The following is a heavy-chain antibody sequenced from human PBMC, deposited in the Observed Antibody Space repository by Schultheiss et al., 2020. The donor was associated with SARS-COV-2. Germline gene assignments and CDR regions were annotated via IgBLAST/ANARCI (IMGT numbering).Heavy chain of an antibody. CDR3: ARDLYPTSL. J-gene: IGHJ3*01. V-gene: IGHV4-34*01. CDR2: INHSGST. Sequence: SETLSLTCAVYGGSFSGYYWSWIRQPPGKGLEWIGEINHSGSTNYNPSLKSRVTISVDTSKNQFSLKLSSVTAADTAVYYCARDLYPTSLWGQGTMVTVSS. D-gene: IGHD2-2*02. CDR1: GGSFSGYY.